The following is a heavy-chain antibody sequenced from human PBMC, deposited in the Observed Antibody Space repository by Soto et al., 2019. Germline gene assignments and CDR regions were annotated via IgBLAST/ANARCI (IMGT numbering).Heavy chain of an antibody. J-gene: IGHJ4*02. Sequence: QVQLVESGGGVVQPGRSLRLSCAASGFTFSSYAMHWVRQAPGKGLEWVAVISYDGSNKYYADSVKGRFTISRDNSKNTLYLQMNSLRAEDTAVYYCARCDYVGYWGQGTLVTVSS. CDR2: ISYDGSNK. CDR1: GFTFSSYA. CDR3: ARCDYVGY. V-gene: IGHV3-30-3*01.